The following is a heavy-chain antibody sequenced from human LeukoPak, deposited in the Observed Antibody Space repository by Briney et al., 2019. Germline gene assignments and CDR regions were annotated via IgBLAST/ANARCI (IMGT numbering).Heavy chain of an antibody. V-gene: IGHV1-69*05. J-gene: IGHJ4*02. CDR3: ARVTYYDSSGSLDY. CDR1: GGTFSSYA. D-gene: IGHD3-22*01. Sequence: SVKVSCKASGGTFSSYAISWVRQAPGQGLEWMGGIIPIFGTANYAQKFQGRVTMTTDTSTSTAYMELRSLRSDDTAVYYCARVTYYDSSGSLDYWGQGTLVTVSS. CDR2: IIPIFGTA.